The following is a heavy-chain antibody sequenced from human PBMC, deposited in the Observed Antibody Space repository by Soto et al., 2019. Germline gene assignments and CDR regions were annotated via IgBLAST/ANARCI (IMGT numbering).Heavy chain of an antibody. CDR2: VSASART. CDR1: GDSISNVY. Sequence: QVQLQESGPGLVKPSETLSLTCTVSGDSISNVYWSWIRQPAGKGLESMGRVSASARTNYNPSLRCRSTMSLDTSKNQCSLRLTAVSAAATAVYFCATGMGRYLDLWGRGTRFMVSS. V-gene: IGHV4-4*07. J-gene: IGHJ2*01. D-gene: IGHD2-8*01. CDR3: ATGMGRYLDL.